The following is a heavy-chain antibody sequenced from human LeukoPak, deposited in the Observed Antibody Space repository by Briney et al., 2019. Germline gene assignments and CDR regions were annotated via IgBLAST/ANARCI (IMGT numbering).Heavy chain of an antibody. J-gene: IGHJ4*02. Sequence: GGSLRLSCAASGFTFSSYAMTWVRQAPGKGREWVSYISSSGSTIYYADSVKGRSTISRDDAKNSLYMQMNSLRAEDTAVYYCAREKASTTGTTDYDYWGQGTLVTVSS. CDR1: GFTFSSYA. D-gene: IGHD1-1*01. V-gene: IGHV3-48*03. CDR3: AREKASTTGTTDYDY. CDR2: ISSSGSTI.